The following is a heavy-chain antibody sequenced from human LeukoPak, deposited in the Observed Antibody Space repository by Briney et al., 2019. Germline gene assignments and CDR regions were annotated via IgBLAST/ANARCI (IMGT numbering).Heavy chain of an antibody. CDR2: TESKTDGGTT. J-gene: IGHJ4*02. D-gene: IGHD3-10*01. Sequence: AGGSLRLSCAASGFSFSDAWMSWVRQIPGKGLEWVGRTESKTDGGTTDYAAPVKGRFTISRDDSTNTLYLQMNSLKSEDTAVYYCTTYGSGRKFDYWGQGILVTVSS. CDR3: TTYGSGRKFDY. V-gene: IGHV3-15*04. CDR1: GFSFSDAW.